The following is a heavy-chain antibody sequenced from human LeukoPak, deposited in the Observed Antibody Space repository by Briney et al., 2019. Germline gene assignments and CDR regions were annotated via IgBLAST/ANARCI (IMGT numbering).Heavy chain of an antibody. D-gene: IGHD3-22*01. V-gene: IGHV1-2*02. CDR1: GYTFTGYY. CDR2: INPNSGGT. Sequence: GASVKVSCKASGYTFTGYYIHWVRQAPGQGLEWMGWINPNSGGTNYAQKLQGRVTMTRDTSISTAYMELSRLKTDDTAVYYCARDDYYYDTSGYDFYFDSWGQGTLVTVSS. J-gene: IGHJ4*02. CDR3: ARDDYYYDTSGYDFYFDS.